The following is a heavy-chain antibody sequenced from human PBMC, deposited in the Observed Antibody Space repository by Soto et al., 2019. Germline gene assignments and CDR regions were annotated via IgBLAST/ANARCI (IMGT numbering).Heavy chain of an antibody. CDR1: GGTFSSYA. V-gene: IGHV1-69*13. Sequence: SVKVSCKASGGTFSSYAISWVRQAPGQGLEWMGGIIPIFGTANYAQKFQGRVTITAAESTSTAYMELSSLRPEDTSVYCCAGGLEQRVRYYSYGMDVWGQGTTVTVSS. CDR3: AGGLEQRVRYYSYGMDV. D-gene: IGHD6-6*01. J-gene: IGHJ6*02. CDR2: IIPIFGTA.